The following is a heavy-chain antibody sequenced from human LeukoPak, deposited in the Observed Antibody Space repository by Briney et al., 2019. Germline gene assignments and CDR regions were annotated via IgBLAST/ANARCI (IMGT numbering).Heavy chain of an antibody. J-gene: IGHJ3*02. CDR1: GGTFSSYA. CDR3: AFPKREGDYYDAFDI. CDR2: IIPIFGTA. V-gene: IGHV1-69*13. Sequence: GASVKVSCKASGGTFSSYAISWVRQAPGQGLEWMGGIIPIFGTANYAQKFQGRVTITADESTSTAYMELSSLRSEDTAVYFCAFPKREGDYYDAFDIWGQGTMVTVSS. D-gene: IGHD3-10*01.